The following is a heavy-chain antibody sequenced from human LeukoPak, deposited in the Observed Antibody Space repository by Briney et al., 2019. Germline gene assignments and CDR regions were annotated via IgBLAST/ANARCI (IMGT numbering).Heavy chain of an antibody. CDR1: GGSFSGYY. CDR2: INHSGSA. D-gene: IGHD2/OR15-2a*01. Sequence: PSETLSLTCAVSGGSFSGYYWTWIRQPPGKGLEWIGEINHSGSANYNPSLKSRVTISVDTSKNQFSLKLSSVTAADTAVYYCARGRVIKFDYWGQGTLVTVSS. V-gene: IGHV4-34*01. J-gene: IGHJ4*02. CDR3: ARGRVIKFDY.